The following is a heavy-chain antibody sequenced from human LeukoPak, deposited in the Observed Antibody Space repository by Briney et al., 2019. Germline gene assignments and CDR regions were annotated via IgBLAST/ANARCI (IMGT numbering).Heavy chain of an antibody. D-gene: IGHD2-2*01. CDR1: GFTFSSYS. V-gene: IGHV3-21*01. J-gene: IGHJ6*02. CDR2: ISSSSSYI. CDR3: ARDLPAVVVPAAKAPTYYYYYGMDV. Sequence: GGSLRLSCAASGFTFSSYSMNRGRQAPGKGLEWVSSISSSSSYIYYADSVKGRFTISRDNAKNSLYLQMNSLRAEDTAVYYCARDLPAVVVPAAKAPTYYYYYGMDVWGQGTTVTVSS.